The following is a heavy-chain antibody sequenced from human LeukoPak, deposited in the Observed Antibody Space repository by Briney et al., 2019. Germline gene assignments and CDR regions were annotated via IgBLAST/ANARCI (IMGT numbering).Heavy chain of an antibody. CDR1: GGSISSSSYY. Sequence: SETLSLTCTVSGGSISSSSYYWGWIRQPPGKGLEWIGSMYSSGSTYYNPSLKSRVTISVDTSKNQFSLKLSSVTAADTAVYYCARRRFYYDSSGYYYASRLPNAFDIWGQGTMVTVSS. CDR3: ARRRFYYDSSGYYYASRLPNAFDI. D-gene: IGHD3-22*01. V-gene: IGHV4-39*07. J-gene: IGHJ3*02. CDR2: MYSSGST.